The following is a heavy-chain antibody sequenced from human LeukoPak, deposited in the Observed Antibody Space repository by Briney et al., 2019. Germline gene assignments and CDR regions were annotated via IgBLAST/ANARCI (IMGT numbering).Heavy chain of an antibody. CDR2: INWNGGST. V-gene: IGHV3-20*04. J-gene: IGHJ6*03. CDR1: GFTFDDYG. CDR3: AKPNPTAPPPYYYTTYRDV. Sequence: AGGSLRLSCAASGFTFDDYGMSWVRQAPGKGLEWVSGINWNGGSTGYADSVKGRFTISRDNAKNSLYLQMNSLRAEDTALYYCAKPNPTAPPPYYYTTYRDVGGKGTTVPVSS. D-gene: IGHD1-14*01.